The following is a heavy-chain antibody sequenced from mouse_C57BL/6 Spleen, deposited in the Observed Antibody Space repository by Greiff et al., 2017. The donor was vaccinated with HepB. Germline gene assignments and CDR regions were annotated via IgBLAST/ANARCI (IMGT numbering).Heavy chain of an antibody. CDR1: GYTFTSYW. CDR3: ARGGGGAQAEDY. CDR2: IYPGSGST. V-gene: IGHV1-55*01. Sequence: QVQLQQPGAELVKPGASVKMSCKASGYTFTSYWITWVKQRPGQGLEWIGDIYPGSGSTNYNEKFKSKATLIVDTSSSTAYMQLSSLTSEDSAVYYCARGGGGAQAEDYWGQGTTLTVSS. J-gene: IGHJ2*01. D-gene: IGHD3-2*02.